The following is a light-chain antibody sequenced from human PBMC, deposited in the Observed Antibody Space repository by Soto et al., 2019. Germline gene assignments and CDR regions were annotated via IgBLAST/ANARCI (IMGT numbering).Light chain of an antibody. CDR1: QSVSGSY. CDR3: QQYASSPQT. CDR2: GAS. V-gene: IGKV3-20*01. Sequence: EIVLTQSPGTLSLSPGERATLSCRASQSVSGSYLAWYQQKPGQAPRLLIYGASSRANGIPDRFSGSGSGTDHTLTISRLEPEDFAVYYCQQYASSPQTFGQRTKVDIK. J-gene: IGKJ1*01.